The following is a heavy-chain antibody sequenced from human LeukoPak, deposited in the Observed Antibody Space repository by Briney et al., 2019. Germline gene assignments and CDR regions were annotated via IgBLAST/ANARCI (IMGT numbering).Heavy chain of an antibody. J-gene: IGHJ5*02. Sequence: SEILSLTCAVYGESFSGYYWSWIRQPPGKGLEWIGEINHSGSTNYNPSLKSRVAMSVDTSKNQFSLKLSSVTAADTAVYYCARAGGGYCSSTSCSADGFDPWGQGILVTVSS. V-gene: IGHV4-34*01. CDR1: GESFSGYY. CDR2: INHSGST. CDR3: ARAGGGYCSSTSCSADGFDP. D-gene: IGHD2-2*01.